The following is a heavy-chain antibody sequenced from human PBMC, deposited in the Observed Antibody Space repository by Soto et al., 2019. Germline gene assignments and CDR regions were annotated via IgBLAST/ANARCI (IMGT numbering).Heavy chain of an antibody. Sequence: SETLSLTCTVSGGSISSSSYYWGWIRQPPGKGLEWIGSIYYSGSTYYNPSLKSRVTISVDTSKNQFSLKLSSVTAADTAVYYCATPWRDYSSGWYWLDPWGQGTLVTVSS. CDR3: ATPWRDYSSGWYWLDP. J-gene: IGHJ5*02. CDR1: GGSISSSSYY. D-gene: IGHD6-19*01. CDR2: IYYSGST. V-gene: IGHV4-39*01.